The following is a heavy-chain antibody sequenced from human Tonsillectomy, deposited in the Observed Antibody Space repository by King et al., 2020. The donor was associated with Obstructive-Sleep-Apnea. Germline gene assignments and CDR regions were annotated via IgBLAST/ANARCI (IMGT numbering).Heavy chain of an antibody. CDR1: GGSFSGYY. J-gene: IGHJ6*02. CDR3: ARGPRYLPSGSAMRV. CDR2: INHSGST. V-gene: IGHV4-34*01. Sequence: VQLQQWGAGLLKPSETLSLTCAVSGGSFSGYYCSWIRQSPGKGLEWIGEINHSGSTTYNPSLKSRVTISLDTSKNQFSLRLSSMTAADTSVYYCARGPRYLPSGSAMRVWGQGTTVIVSS. D-gene: IGHD3-10*01.